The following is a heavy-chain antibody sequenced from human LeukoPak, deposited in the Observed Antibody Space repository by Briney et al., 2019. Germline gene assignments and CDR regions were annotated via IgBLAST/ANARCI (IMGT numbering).Heavy chain of an antibody. CDR1: GFTFSNAW. V-gene: IGHV3-15*01. J-gene: IGHJ1*01. D-gene: IGHD5-24*01. Sequence: GGSLRLSCAASGFTFSNAWMTWVRQAPGKGLEWVGRIKSKSDDGTSDYAAPAKNRFSISRDDSKNTLYLQMNSLKTEDTAVYYCVTRDGSHSPSEYFHYWGQGTLVTVSS. CDR3: VTRDGSHSPSEYFHY. CDR2: IKSKSDDGTS.